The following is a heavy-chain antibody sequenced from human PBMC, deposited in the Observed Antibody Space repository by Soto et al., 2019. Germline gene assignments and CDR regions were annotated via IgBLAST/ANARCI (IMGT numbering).Heavy chain of an antibody. CDR3: AMGEWFREPITY. CDR2: PSGSGHAV. CDR1: GCRYPGTA. D-gene: IGHD3-10*01. V-gene: IGHV3-23*01. J-gene: IGHJ4*02. Sequence: SQTLSCPAAGCRYPGTAMRWIRPIPGGELERTSSPSGSGHAVYYADSVKGRFSISRDTSKNMLFLQMDSRGADDTAMYYCAMGEWFREPITYWGQGTQVTVSP.